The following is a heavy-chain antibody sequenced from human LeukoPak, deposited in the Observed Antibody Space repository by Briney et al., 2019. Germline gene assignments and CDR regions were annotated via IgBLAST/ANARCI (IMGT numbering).Heavy chain of an antibody. D-gene: IGHD5-24*01. CDR1: GFPFSSYW. Sequence: GGSLRLSCVASGFPFSSYWMTWVRQAPGKGLEWVANIKQDGSKKSYVDSVKGRFAISRDNAKNSLYLQMNSLRAEDTAIYYCTRVGYIDEGIDYWGQGTLVTVSS. J-gene: IGHJ4*02. CDR2: IKQDGSKK. CDR3: TRVGYIDEGIDY. V-gene: IGHV3-7*04.